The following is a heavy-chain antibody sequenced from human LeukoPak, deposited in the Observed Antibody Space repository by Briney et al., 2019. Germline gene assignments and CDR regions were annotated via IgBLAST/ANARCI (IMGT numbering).Heavy chain of an antibody. J-gene: IGHJ4*02. D-gene: IGHD6-13*01. V-gene: IGHV4-59*01. CDR3: ARTGFIAAAAYFDY. Sequence: SETLSLTCTVSGGSISTYYWSWIRQPPGKGLEWIGYIYYSGSTNYNPSLKSRVTISVDTSKNQFSLKLSSVTAADTAVYYCARTGFIAAAAYFDYWGQGTLVTVSS. CDR2: IYYSGST. CDR1: GGSISTYY.